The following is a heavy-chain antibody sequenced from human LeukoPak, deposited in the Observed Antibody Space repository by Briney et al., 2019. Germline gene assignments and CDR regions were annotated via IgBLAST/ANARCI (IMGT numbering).Heavy chain of an antibody. CDR2: ISSTSSTI. D-gene: IGHD3-9*01. J-gene: IGHJ3*02. CDR1: GFTFSSYS. V-gene: IGHV3-48*02. CDR3: ARGVGYFDPLGMLAFDI. Sequence: GGSLRLSCAASGFTFSSYSMNWVRQAPGKGLEWVSYISSTSSTIYYADSVKGQFTISRDNAKNSLYLQMNSLRDEDTAVYYCARGVGYFDPLGMLAFDIWGRGTMVTVSS.